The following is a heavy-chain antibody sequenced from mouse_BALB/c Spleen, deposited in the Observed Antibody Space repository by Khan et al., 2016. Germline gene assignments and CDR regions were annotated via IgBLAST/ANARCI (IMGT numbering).Heavy chain of an antibody. CDR1: GYTFTDYA. CDR3: ARAGLNYHYAMDY. Sequence: LQQAGAELVRPGVSVKISCKGSGYTFTDYAMHWVKQSHAKSLEWIGVISTYYGDTSYNQKFEGKATMTVDKSSSTAYMELARLTSEDSAIXCCARAGLNYHYAMDYWGPGTSVTVCS. CDR2: ISTYYGDT. D-gene: IGHD2-1*01. J-gene: IGHJ4*01. V-gene: IGHV1S137*01.